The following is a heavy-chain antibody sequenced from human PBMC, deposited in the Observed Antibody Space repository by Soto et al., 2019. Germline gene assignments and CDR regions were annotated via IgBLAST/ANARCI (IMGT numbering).Heavy chain of an antibody. Sequence: QVQLVQSGAEVKKPGSSVKVSCKASGGTFSSYAISWVRQAPGQGLEWMGGIIPIFGTANYAQKFQGRVTITADESTSTAYMQLSSLRFEDTAVYYCAREQGYCSGGSCYSSDYWGQGTLVTVSS. CDR1: GGTFSSYA. V-gene: IGHV1-69*01. D-gene: IGHD2-15*01. CDR2: IIPIFGTA. CDR3: AREQGYCSGGSCYSSDY. J-gene: IGHJ4*02.